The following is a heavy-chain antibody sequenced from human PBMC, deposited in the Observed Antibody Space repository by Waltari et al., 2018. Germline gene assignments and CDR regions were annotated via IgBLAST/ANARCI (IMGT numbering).Heavy chain of an antibody. CDR2: IYTSGST. D-gene: IGHD6-19*01. CDR1: GGSISSGSYY. Sequence: QVQLQESGPGLVKPSQTLSLTCTVSGGSISSGSYYWSWIRQPAGKGLEWIGYIYTSGSTNYNPSLKSRVTISVDTSKNQFSLKLSSVTAADTAVYYCARDTRYSSGWYPYGMDVWGQGP. CDR3: ARDTRYSSGWYPYGMDV. J-gene: IGHJ6*02. V-gene: IGHV4-61*09.